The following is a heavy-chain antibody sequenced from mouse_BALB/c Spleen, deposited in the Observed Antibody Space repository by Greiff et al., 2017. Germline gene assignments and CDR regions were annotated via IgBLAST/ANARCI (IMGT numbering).Heavy chain of an antibody. CDR1: GYTFTSYT. D-gene: IGHD1-1*01. CDR3: ARDYGSSCGY. J-gene: IGHJ2*01. CDR2: INPSSGYT. V-gene: IGHV1-4*02. Sequence: VQLQQSAAELARPGASVKMSCKASGYTFTSYTMHWVKQRPGQGLEWIGYINPSSGYTEYNQKFKDKTTLTADKSSSTAYMQLSSLTPEDSAVYYCARDYGSSCGYWGQGTTVTVSS.